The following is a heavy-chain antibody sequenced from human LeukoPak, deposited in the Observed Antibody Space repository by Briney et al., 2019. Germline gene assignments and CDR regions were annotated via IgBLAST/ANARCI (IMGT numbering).Heavy chain of an antibody. D-gene: IGHD1-14*01. CDR2: IYYSGST. CDR3: ARVSATGTD. Sequence: PSETLSLTCTVSGGSISSSSYYWGWIRQPPGKGLEWIGSIYYSGSTYYNPSLKSRVTISVDTSKNQFSLKLSSVTAADTAVYYCARVSATGTDWGQGTLVTVSS. CDR1: GGSISSSSYY. J-gene: IGHJ4*02. V-gene: IGHV4-39*07.